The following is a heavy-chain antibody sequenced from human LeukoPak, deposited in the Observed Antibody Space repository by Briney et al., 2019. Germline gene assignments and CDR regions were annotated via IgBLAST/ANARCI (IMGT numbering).Heavy chain of an antibody. CDR2: GWYDGSNK. CDR3: ARDPCGGDCPLDY. J-gene: IGHJ4*02. CDR1: GFTYSSYE. Sequence: GGSLTLSCAASGFTYSSYEMNWVRQAPARGLEGVALGWYDGSNKYYADSVKGRFTISRDNSKNTLYLQMNSLRAEDTAVYYCARDPCGGDCPLDYWGQGALVTVSS. V-gene: IGHV3-33*08. D-gene: IGHD2-21*02.